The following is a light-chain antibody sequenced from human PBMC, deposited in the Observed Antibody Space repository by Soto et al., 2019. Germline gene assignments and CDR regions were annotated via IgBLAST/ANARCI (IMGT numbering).Light chain of an antibody. J-gene: IGKJ1*01. CDR1: QSVSSY. CDR2: DAA. V-gene: IGKV3-11*01. CDR3: QQRSNWPPWT. Sequence: EIVLTQSPATLSLSPGERATLSCRASQSVSSYLAWYQQKPGQAPRLLIYDAANRATGIPARFSGSGSGTDFTLTISSLEPEDLAVDYCQQRSNWPPWTFGQGTKVEIK.